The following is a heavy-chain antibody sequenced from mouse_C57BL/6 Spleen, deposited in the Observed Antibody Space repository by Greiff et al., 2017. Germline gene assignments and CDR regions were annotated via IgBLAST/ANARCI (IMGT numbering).Heavy chain of an antibody. CDR3: AREGWLLGDWYFDV. CDR2: ISYDGSN. J-gene: IGHJ1*03. V-gene: IGHV3-6*01. D-gene: IGHD2-3*01. CDR1: GYSITSGYY. Sequence: EVQLQQSGPGLVKPSQSLSLTCSVTGYSITSGYYWNWIRQFPGNKLEWMGYISYDGSNNYNPSLKNRISITRDTSKNQFFLKLNSVTTEDTATYDCAREGWLLGDWYFDVWGTGTTVTVSS.